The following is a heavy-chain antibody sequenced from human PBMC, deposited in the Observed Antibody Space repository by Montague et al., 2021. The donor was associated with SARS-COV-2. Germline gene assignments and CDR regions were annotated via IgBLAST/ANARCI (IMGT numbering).Heavy chain of an antibody. CDR1: GDSVNRNY. D-gene: IGHD4-23*01. Sequence: SETLSLTCSVSGDSVNRNYWSWVRQPPGKGLEWLGYIFYSGSTYNPSLNSRGTMSLDTSKNHFSLNLISVTAADTAVYYCAEASRGYGGDFDSWGQGTLVTVSS. J-gene: IGHJ4*02. V-gene: IGHV4-59*02. CDR3: AEASRGYGGDFDS. CDR2: IFYSGST.